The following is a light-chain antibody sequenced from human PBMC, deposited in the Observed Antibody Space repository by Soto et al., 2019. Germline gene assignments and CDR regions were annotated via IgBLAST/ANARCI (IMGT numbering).Light chain of an antibody. CDR3: CSYAGSNTWV. V-gene: IGLV2-23*01. CDR2: EGS. CDR1: SSDVGSYNL. Sequence: QSALTQPASVSGSPGQSITISCTGASSDVGSYNLVSWYQQYPGKAPKLMIYEGSKRPSGVSIRFSGSKSGNTASLTISGLQAEDEADYYCCSYAGSNTWVFGGGTKLTVL. J-gene: IGLJ3*02.